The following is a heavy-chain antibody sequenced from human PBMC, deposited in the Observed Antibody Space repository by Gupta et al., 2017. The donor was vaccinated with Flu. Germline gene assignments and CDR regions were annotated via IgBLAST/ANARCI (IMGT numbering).Heavy chain of an antibody. Sequence: GSISSYYWSWIRKPPGKGLEWIGYIYYSGSTNYNPSFKSRVTISVDTSKNQFSLKLSSVTAADTAVYYCAREIRAPRGMDVWGKGTTVTVSS. V-gene: IGHV4-59*01. CDR3: AREIRAPRGMDV. CDR2: IYYSGST. CDR1: GSISSYY. D-gene: IGHD3-10*01. J-gene: IGHJ6*03.